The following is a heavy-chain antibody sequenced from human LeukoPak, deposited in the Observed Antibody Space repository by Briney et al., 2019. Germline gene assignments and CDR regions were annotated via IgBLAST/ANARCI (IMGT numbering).Heavy chain of an antibody. V-gene: IGHV4-34*01. Sequence: SETLSLTCAVYGGSFSGYYWSWIRQPPGKGLEWIGEINHSGSTNYNPSLKSRVTISVDTSKNQFSLKLSSVTAADTAVYYCARGRRSSGRGWFDPWSQGTLVTVSS. D-gene: IGHD6-19*01. CDR1: GGSFSGYY. CDR3: ARGRRSSGRGWFDP. CDR2: INHSGST. J-gene: IGHJ5*02.